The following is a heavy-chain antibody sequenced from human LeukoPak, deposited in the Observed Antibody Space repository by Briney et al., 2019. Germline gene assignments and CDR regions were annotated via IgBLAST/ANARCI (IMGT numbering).Heavy chain of an antibody. Sequence: PSETLSLTCAVSGYSISSGYYWGWIRQPPGKGLEWIGSIYHSGSTYYNPSLKSRVTISVDTSKNQFSLKLSSVTAADTAVYYCARHLPEVEPIVVAPAAVDYWGQGTLVTVSS. CDR2: IYHSGST. J-gene: IGHJ4*02. CDR1: GYSISSGYY. CDR3: ARHLPEVEPIVVAPAAVDY. D-gene: IGHD2-2*01. V-gene: IGHV4-38-2*01.